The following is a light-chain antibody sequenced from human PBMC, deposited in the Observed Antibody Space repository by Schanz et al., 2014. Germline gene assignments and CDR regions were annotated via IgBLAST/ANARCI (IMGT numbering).Light chain of an antibody. CDR2: DVS. Sequence: QSALTQPASVSGSPGQSITISCTGTSSDVGGYNSVSWYQQYPGKAPKLMIYDVSNRPSGVSNRFSGSKSGNTASLTISGLQAEDEADYYCSSYTSSNTWVFGGGTKLTVL. CDR3: SSYTSSNTWV. J-gene: IGLJ3*02. CDR1: SSDVGGYNS. V-gene: IGLV2-14*01.